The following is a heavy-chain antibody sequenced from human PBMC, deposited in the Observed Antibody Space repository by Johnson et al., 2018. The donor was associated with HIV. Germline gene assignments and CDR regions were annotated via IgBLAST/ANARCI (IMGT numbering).Heavy chain of an antibody. Sequence: QVQLVESGGGVVQPARSLRLSCAASGFTFSSYAMHWVRQAPGKGLEWVAFIRYDGSNKYYADSVKGRFTISRDNSKNTLYLQMNSLRAEDTAVYYCARSSIYSSSWLADAFDIWGQGTMVTVSS. D-gene: IGHD6-13*01. V-gene: IGHV3-30*04. CDR1: GFTFSSYA. J-gene: IGHJ3*02. CDR2: IRYDGSNK. CDR3: ARSSIYSSSWLADAFDI.